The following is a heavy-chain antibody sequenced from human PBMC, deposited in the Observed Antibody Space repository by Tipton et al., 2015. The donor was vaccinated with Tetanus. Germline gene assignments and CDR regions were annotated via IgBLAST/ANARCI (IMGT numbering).Heavy chain of an antibody. Sequence: TLSLTCTVSGGSIGSNYWSWIRQPPGKGLEWIGYIYYRGSTNYYPSLKSRVTMSVDTSKNQFSLNLSSVTAADTAVYYCARGDGSTLHYWGQGTLVTVSS. CDR2: IYYRGST. CDR3: ARGDGSTLHY. J-gene: IGHJ4*02. D-gene: IGHD5-24*01. V-gene: IGHV4-59*01. CDR1: GGSIGSNY.